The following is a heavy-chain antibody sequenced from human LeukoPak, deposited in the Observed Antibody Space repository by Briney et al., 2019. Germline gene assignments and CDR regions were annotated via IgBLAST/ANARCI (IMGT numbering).Heavy chain of an antibody. Sequence: SETLSLTCTVSGGSISSYYWSWIRQPPGKGLEWIGYIYYSGSTNYNPSLKSRVTISVHTSKNQFSLKLSSVTAADTAVYYCASLTLAAAGSFDYWGQGTLVTVSS. CDR3: ASLTLAAAGSFDY. J-gene: IGHJ4*02. CDR1: GGSISSYY. D-gene: IGHD6-13*01. CDR2: IYYSGST. V-gene: IGHV4-59*08.